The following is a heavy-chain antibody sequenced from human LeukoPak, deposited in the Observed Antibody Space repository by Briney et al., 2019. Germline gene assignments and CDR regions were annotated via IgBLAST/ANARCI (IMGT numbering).Heavy chain of an antibody. V-gene: IGHV1-2*02. J-gene: IGHJ4*02. CDR1: GYTFTGYY. Sequence: GASVKVSCKASGYTFTGYYMHWVRQAPGQGLEWMGWINPNSGGTNYAQKFQSRVTMTRDTSISTAYMELSRLRSDDTAVYYCARDRARGIVVPAGYFDYWGQGTLVTVSS. CDR2: INPNSGGT. D-gene: IGHD2-2*01. CDR3: ARDRARGIVVPAGYFDY.